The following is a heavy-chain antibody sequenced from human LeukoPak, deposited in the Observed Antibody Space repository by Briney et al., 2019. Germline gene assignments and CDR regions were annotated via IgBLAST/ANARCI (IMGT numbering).Heavy chain of an antibody. Sequence: GGSLRLSCAASGFTFSNYAMSWVRQAPGKGLEWVSAINSGGSTFYADSVKRRFTISRDNSKNTLYLQMNSLRAEDTAVYYCAKRMVGATTGYYFDYWGQGTLVTVSS. V-gene: IGHV3-23*01. CDR2: INSGGST. CDR1: GFTFSNYA. J-gene: IGHJ4*02. D-gene: IGHD1-26*01. CDR3: AKRMVGATTGYYFDY.